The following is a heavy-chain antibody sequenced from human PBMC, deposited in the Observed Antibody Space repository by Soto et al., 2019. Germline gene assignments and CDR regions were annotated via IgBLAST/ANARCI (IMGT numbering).Heavy chain of an antibody. CDR3: ATLWFGEKLYYYGMDV. V-gene: IGHV3-30-3*01. Sequence: PGGSLRLSCAASGFTFSSYAMRWVRQAPGKGLEWVAVISYDGSNKYYADSVKGRFTISRDNSKNTLYLQMNSLRAEDTAVYYCATLWFGEKLYYYGMDVWGQGTTVTVSS. D-gene: IGHD3-10*01. J-gene: IGHJ6*02. CDR2: ISYDGSNK. CDR1: GFTFSSYA.